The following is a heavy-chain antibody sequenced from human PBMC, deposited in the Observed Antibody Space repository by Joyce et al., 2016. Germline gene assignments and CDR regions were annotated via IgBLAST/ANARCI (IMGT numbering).Heavy chain of an antibody. Sequence: EVQLLESGGGLAQPGGSLRHSCVSSGFTFSTSAMSWVRQAPGKGLEWVSLIGGGGIIYYADSVKGRFSISRDNSKNTLYLQLSSLIAEDTAVYYCAKSAWYETGGYLDNWGQRTLVTVSS. CDR1: GFTFSTSA. J-gene: IGHJ4*02. CDR3: AKSAWYETGGYLDN. V-gene: IGHV3-23*01. CDR2: LIGGGGII. D-gene: IGHD2-2*03.